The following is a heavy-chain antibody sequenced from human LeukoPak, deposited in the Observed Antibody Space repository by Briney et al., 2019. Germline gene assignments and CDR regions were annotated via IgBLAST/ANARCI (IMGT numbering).Heavy chain of an antibody. CDR3: AKTAFVGAFVDYYYYMDV. J-gene: IGHJ6*03. CDR1: GFTFSSYA. CDR2: ISGSGGST. D-gene: IGHD1-26*01. Sequence: GGSLRLSCAASGFTFSSYAMSWVRQAPGKGLEWVSAISGSGGSTYYADSVKGRFIISRDNSKNTLYLQMNSLRAEDTAVYYCAKTAFVGAFVDYYYYMDVWGKGTTVTVSS. V-gene: IGHV3-23*01.